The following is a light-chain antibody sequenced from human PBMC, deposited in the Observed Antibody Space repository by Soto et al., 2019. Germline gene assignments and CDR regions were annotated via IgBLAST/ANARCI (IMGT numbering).Light chain of an antibody. CDR1: QSVSSIY. V-gene: IGKV3-20*01. J-gene: IGKJ5*01. CDR2: GAS. CDR3: QQFDTSPPST. Sequence: EIVMTQSPGTLSLSPGERATLSCRASQSVSSIYFAWYQQKTGQAPSLLIYGASSRSTGLADRFSGSGSGRDFTLTISRLKPDDFAVYYCQQFDTSPPSTFGQGTRLEI.